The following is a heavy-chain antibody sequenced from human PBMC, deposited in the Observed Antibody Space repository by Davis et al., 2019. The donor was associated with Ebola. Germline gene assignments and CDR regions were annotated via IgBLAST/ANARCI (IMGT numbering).Heavy chain of an antibody. D-gene: IGHD2-15*01. CDR3: AREGVGLLLDY. V-gene: IGHV3-23*01. CDR1: GFTFSSYA. J-gene: IGHJ4*02. Sequence: GESLKISCAASGFTFSSYAMSWVRQAPGKGLEWVSAISGSGGSTYYADSVKGRFTISRDNSKNTLYLQMNSLRAEDTAVYYCAREGVGLLLDYWGQGTLVTVSS. CDR2: ISGSGGST.